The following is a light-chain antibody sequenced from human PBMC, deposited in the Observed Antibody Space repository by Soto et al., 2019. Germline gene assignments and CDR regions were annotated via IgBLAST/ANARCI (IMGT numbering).Light chain of an antibody. CDR3: QQSYSTPRGT. J-gene: IGKJ2*02. CDR1: QSISSY. CDR2: AAS. Sequence: DIQMTQSPSSLSASVGDRVTITCRASQSISSYLNWYQQKPGKAPKLLIYAASSLQSGVPSRFSGSGSGTDFTLTICSLQPEDFATYYCQQSYSTPRGTFGQGTKLEIK. V-gene: IGKV1-39*01.